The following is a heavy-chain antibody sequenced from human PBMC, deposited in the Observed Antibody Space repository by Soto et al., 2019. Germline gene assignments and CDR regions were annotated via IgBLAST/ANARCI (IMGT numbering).Heavy chain of an antibody. CDR3: ARAPWATVTTKPFDY. V-gene: IGHV1-69*02. CDR2: IIPILGIA. Sequence: ASVKVSCKASGGTFSSYTISWVRQAPGQGLEWMGRIIPILGIANYAQKFQGRVTITADKSTSTAYMELSSLRSEDTAVYYCARAPWATVTTKPFDYWGQGTLVTVSS. CDR1: GGTFSSYT. J-gene: IGHJ4*02. D-gene: IGHD4-17*01.